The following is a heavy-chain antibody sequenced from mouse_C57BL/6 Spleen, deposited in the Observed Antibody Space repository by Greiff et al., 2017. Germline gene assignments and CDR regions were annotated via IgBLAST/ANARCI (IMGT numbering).Heavy chain of an antibody. CDR2: IDPETGGT. J-gene: IGHJ4*01. Sequence: VQLQQSGAELVRPGASVTLSCKASGYTFTDYEMHWVKQTPVHGLEWIGAIDPETGGTAYNQKFKGKDILTADKSSSTAYMELRSLTSEDSAVYYCTRRDYYGRSYSAMDYWGQGTSVTVSS. D-gene: IGHD1-1*01. CDR1: GYTFTDYE. V-gene: IGHV1-15*01. CDR3: TRRDYYGRSYSAMDY.